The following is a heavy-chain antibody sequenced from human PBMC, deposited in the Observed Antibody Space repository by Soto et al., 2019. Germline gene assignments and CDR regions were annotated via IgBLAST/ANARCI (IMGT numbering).Heavy chain of an antibody. CDR1: GGTFSSYA. D-gene: IGHD3-22*01. V-gene: IGHV1-69*13. CDR3: AREVLDRSGYYAFDS. J-gene: IGHJ4*02. Sequence: ASVKVSCKASGGTFSSYAISWVRQAPGQGLEWMGGIIPIFGTANYAQKFQGRVTITADESTSTAYMELSSLRSEDTAVYYCAREVLDRSGYYAFDSWGQGTLGTASS. CDR2: IIPIFGTA.